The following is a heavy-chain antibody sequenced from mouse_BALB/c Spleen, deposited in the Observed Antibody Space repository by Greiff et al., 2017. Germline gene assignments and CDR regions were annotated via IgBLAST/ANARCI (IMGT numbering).Heavy chain of an antibody. J-gene: IGHJ4*01. CDR1: GFTFSSYT. CDR2: ISNGGGST. V-gene: IGHV5-12-2*01. D-gene: IGHD2-1*01. CDR3: ARGGGNYVGAMDY. Sequence: DVMLVESGGGLVQPGGSLKLSCAASGFTFSSYTMSWVRQTPEKRLEWVAYISNGGGSTYYPDTVKGRFTISRDNAKNTLYLQMSSLKSEDTAMYYCARGGGNYVGAMDYWGQGTSVTVSS.